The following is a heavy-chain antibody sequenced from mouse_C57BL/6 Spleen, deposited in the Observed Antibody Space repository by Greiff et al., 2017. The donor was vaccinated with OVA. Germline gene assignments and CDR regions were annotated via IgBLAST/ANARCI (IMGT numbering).Heavy chain of an antibody. CDR2: IWSGGST. D-gene: IGHD1-1*01. V-gene: IGHV2-6*03. CDR3: ARYGSNGVFAY. Sequence: VQLQQSGPGLVAPSQSLSITCTVSGFSLTSYGVHWVRQPPGKGLEWLVVIWSGGSTAYNSALISRLSISKDNSNSQVVLKRNSRQTDDTAMDYCARYGSNGVFAYWGQGTLVTVSA. J-gene: IGHJ3*01. CDR1: GFSLTSYG.